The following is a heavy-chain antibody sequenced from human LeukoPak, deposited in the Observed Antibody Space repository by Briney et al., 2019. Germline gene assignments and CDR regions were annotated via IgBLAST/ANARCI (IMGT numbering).Heavy chain of an antibody. J-gene: IGHJ3*02. CDR2: IYSGGST. CDR1: GFTVSSNY. D-gene: IGHD5-18*01. V-gene: IGHV3-66*01. CDR3: ARVLGYSDDAFDI. Sequence: PGGSLRLSCAASGFTVSSNYMSWVRQAPGKGLEWVSVIYSGGSTYYADSVKGRFTISRDNSKNTLYLQMNSLRAEDTAVYYCARVLGYSDDAFDIWGQGTMVTVSS.